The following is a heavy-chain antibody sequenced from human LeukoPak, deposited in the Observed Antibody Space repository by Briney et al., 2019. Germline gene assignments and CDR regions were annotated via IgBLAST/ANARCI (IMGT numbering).Heavy chain of an antibody. Sequence: GGSLRLSCAASGFTFSSYSMNWVRQARGKGLEWVSYISSSSSTIYYADSVKGRFTISRDNAKNSLYLQMNSLRDEDTAVYYCARDPLLKYCSSTSCPYGMDVWGQGTTVTVSS. J-gene: IGHJ6*02. D-gene: IGHD2-2*01. CDR3: ARDPLLKYCSSTSCPYGMDV. CDR1: GFTFSSYS. V-gene: IGHV3-48*02. CDR2: ISSSSSTI.